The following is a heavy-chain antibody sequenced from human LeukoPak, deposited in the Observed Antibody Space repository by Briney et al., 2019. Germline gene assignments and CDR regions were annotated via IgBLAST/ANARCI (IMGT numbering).Heavy chain of an antibody. D-gene: IGHD6-13*01. V-gene: IGHV1-18*01. J-gene: IGHJ4*02. Sequence: ASVKDSCKPSGYTFTSYGISWVRQAPGEGVECMEWISHYNDKTNYAQNLQRRVTMTTERSTGTDYLQLRRVRADDTAGDYCVRSGSSSSWPFSHFDYWGQGTLVTVSS. CDR3: VRSGSSSSWPFSHFDY. CDR1: GYTFTSYG. CDR2: ISHYNDKT.